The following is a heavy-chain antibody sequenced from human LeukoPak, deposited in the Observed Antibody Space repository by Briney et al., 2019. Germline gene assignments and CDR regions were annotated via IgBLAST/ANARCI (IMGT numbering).Heavy chain of an antibody. V-gene: IGHV4-59*01. Sequence: SETLSLTCTVSGASITTFYWSWIRQPPGKGLEWVGYIYHSGHTNHSPSLRGRVTMSIDTSKNQFSLSLYSVTAADTAIYYCARDSFYAGSRNFYALFDSWGQGTLVTVSS. D-gene: IGHD3-10*01. CDR1: GASITTFY. J-gene: IGHJ5*01. CDR3: ARDSFYAGSRNFYALFDS. CDR2: IYHSGHT.